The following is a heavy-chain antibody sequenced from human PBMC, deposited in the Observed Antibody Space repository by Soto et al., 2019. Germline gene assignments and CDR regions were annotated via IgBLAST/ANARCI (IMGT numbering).Heavy chain of an antibody. CDR2: IDPSDSYT. J-gene: IGHJ6*02. D-gene: IGHD3-3*01. CDR1: GYTFTDYW. V-gene: IGHV5-10-1*01. Sequence: GESLKISFKGSGYTFTDYWINWVRQMPGKGLEWMGRIDPSDSYTKYSPSFRGHVTISADKSISTAYLEWSSLEASDTAMYYCARARSITIFGVVGFEMDVWGQGTTVTVSS. CDR3: ARARSITIFGVVGFEMDV.